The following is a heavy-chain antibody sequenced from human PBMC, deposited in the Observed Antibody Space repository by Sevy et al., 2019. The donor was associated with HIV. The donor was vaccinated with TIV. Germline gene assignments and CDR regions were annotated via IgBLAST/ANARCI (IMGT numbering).Heavy chain of an antibody. CDR3: ARDDGTYSFPY. J-gene: IGHJ4*02. D-gene: IGHD1-26*01. CDR2: IKQDAGQK. V-gene: IGHV3-7*01. Sequence: GGSLRLSCAASGFTFSKYWMGWVRQAPGKGLEWVANIKQDAGQKYYVDSVKGRFTISRDNAKNSLYLQMNSLRAEDTAVYFCARDDGTYSFPYWGKGTLVPVSS. CDR1: GFTFSKYW.